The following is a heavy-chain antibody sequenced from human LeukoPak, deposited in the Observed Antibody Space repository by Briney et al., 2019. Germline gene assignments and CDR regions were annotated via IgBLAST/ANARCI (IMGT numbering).Heavy chain of an antibody. D-gene: IGHD6-6*01. Sequence: ASVKVSCKASGYTFITYYMHWARQAPGQGLEWMGIINPSGGSTSYAQKFQGRVTMTRDTSTSTVYMELSSLRSEDTAVYYCARSSIAALGWYYYGMDVWGQGTTVTVSS. CDR1: GYTFITYY. J-gene: IGHJ6*02. CDR3: ARSSIAALGWYYYGMDV. V-gene: IGHV1-46*01. CDR2: INPSGGST.